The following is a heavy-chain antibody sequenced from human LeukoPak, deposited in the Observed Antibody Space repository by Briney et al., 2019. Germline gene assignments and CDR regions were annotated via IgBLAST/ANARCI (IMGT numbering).Heavy chain of an antibody. D-gene: IGHD2-15*01. CDR3: TRHLGAVVAPFDY. CDR2: IRSKAYGGTT. CDR1: GFTFGDYA. V-gene: IGHV3-49*04. J-gene: IGHJ4*02. Sequence: GGSLRLSCTASGFTFGDYAMSWVRQAPGKGLEWVGFIRSKAYGGTTEYAASVKGRFTISRDDSKSIAYLQMNSLKTEDTAVYYCTRHLGAVVAPFDYWGQGTLVTVSS.